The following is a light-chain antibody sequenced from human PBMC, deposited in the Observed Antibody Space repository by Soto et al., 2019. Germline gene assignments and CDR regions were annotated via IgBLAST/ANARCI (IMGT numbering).Light chain of an antibody. CDR2: DTP. CDR3: QQRSNWPIIT. J-gene: IGKJ5*01. V-gene: IGKV3-11*01. CDR1: QSINSN. Sequence: EIVMTQSPVTLSVSPGERATLSCRASQSINSNLAWYQQKPGQAPRLLIYDTPNRATGIPARFSGSGSGTDFTLTISSLEPEDFAVYYCQQRSNWPIITFGQGTRLEIK.